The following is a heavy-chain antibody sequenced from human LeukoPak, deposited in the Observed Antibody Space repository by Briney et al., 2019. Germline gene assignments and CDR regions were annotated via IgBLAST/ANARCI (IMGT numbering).Heavy chain of an antibody. V-gene: IGHV3-33*03. CDR3: ARRGSGTYNFAS. J-gene: IGHJ4*02. Sequence: GRSLRLSCAASGFTFSTYGMHWVRQAPGRGLEWVAIIWSDASEKYYGDSVKGRFTISRDNSNNTVSLQMYSLRAEDTAVYYGARRGSGTYNFASWGQGTLVTVSS. CDR1: GFTFSTYG. CDR2: IWSDASEK. D-gene: IGHD1-26*01.